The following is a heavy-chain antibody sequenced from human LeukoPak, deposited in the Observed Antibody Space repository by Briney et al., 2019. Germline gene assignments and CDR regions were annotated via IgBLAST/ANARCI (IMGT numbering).Heavy chain of an antibody. D-gene: IGHD1-26*01. CDR1: GCTVSSNY. Sequence: PGGSLRLSCAAYGCTVSSNYMSWVRQAPGKGLEWVSVIYSGGRTKYADSVKGRFTISRDNSKNTLYLQMNSLRAEDTAVYYCARSRIVGATTFDYWGQGTLVTVSS. CDR2: IYSGGRT. CDR3: ARSRIVGATTFDY. J-gene: IGHJ4*02. V-gene: IGHV3-53*05.